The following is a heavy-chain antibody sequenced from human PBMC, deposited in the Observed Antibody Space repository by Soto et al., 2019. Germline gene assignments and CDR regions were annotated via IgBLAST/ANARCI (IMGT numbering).Heavy chain of an antibody. V-gene: IGHV1-69*01. CDR2: IVPLLGIT. CDR1: GGTFSGYA. J-gene: IGHJ1*01. Sequence: QAQLMQSGAEVKKPGSSVKVSCKASGGTFSGYAISWVRQAPGQGLEWMGGIVPLLGITNYAQKFQGRITIAADESTGTAYMDLRSLRSEDTAVYYCARDPRSITGTTSSEDFQHWGQRTLVSVSS. CDR3: ARDPRSITGTTSSEDFQH. D-gene: IGHD1-20*01.